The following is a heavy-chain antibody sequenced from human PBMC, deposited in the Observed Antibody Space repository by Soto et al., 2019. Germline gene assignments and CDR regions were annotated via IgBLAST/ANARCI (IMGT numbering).Heavy chain of an antibody. D-gene: IGHD6-13*01. CDR2: ISDGGGST. V-gene: IGHV3-23*01. CDR1: GFTFSSYG. J-gene: IGHJ5*02. CDR3: AKDRGSSLYHWFDP. Sequence: EVQLLESGGGLVQPGGSLRLSCAASGFTFSSYGMGWVRQAPGKGLEWVSVISDGGGSTFYADSVKGRFTISRDNSKTTLYLQMNGLRADDTAVYYSAKDRGSSLYHWFDPWGQGTLVTVSS.